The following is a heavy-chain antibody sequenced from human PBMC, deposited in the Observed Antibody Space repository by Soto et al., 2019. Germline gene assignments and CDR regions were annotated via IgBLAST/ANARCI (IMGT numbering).Heavy chain of an antibody. J-gene: IGHJ5*02. CDR3: ARTGTPLRFGP. Sequence: QVTLKESGPVLVNPTETLTLTCTFSGFSLSNPRMGVSWIRQPPGKALEWLAHIFSNDEKSYSSSLESRLTISTDTSKSQVVLIMTDMDPVDTATYFCARTGTPLRFGPWGQGTLVTVSS. V-gene: IGHV2-26*02. CDR2: IFSNDEK. CDR1: GFSLSNPRMG. D-gene: IGHD1-1*01.